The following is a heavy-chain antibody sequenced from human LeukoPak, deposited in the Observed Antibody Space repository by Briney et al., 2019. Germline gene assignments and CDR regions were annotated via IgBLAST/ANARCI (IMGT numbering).Heavy chain of an antibody. Sequence: PGGSLRLSCAASGFTLSKFAMSWVRQAPGKGLEWVSGISGSGGTTYYADSVRGRFTISRDNSKNTLFLQMNRLRAEDTAVYYCAKGSGTAVAATGRDHFQYWGQGTLVTVSS. CDR1: GFTLSKFA. D-gene: IGHD2-15*01. CDR3: AKGSGTAVAATGRDHFQY. CDR2: ISGSGGTT. V-gene: IGHV3-23*01. J-gene: IGHJ4*02.